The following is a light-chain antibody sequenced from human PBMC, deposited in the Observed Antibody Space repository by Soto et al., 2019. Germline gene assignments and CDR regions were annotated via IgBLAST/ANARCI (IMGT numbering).Light chain of an antibody. Sequence: EIVMTQSPATLSVSPGERATLSCRASQSFSSYLSCYQHKPGQAPRPLLYGASTRATGIPARFSGSGSGTEFTLTISSLQSEDFAVYYCQQYNNWPRTFGQGTKVDI. V-gene: IGKV3-15*01. CDR3: QQYNNWPRT. CDR1: QSFSSY. J-gene: IGKJ1*01. CDR2: GAS.